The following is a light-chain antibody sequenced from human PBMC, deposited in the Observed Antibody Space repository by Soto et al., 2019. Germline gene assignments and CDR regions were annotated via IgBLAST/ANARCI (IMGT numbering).Light chain of an antibody. J-gene: IGKJ1*01. Sequence: EIVMTQAPATLSVSPGETATLSCRASQSVSNNLAWYQQKPGQPPRLLIYGSSTRATDIPVRFSGSASGTEFTLTISSLQSVDFAVYYCQQYNNWPRTFGQGTKVEIK. V-gene: IGKV3-15*01. CDR1: QSVSNN. CDR2: GSS. CDR3: QQYNNWPRT.